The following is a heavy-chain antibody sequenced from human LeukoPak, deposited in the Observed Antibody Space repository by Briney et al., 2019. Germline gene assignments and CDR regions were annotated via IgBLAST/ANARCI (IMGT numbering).Heavy chain of an antibody. Sequence: GGSLRLSCAASGFAFDEYTMHWVRQAPGKGLEWVSLISGDGGRIYYADSVRGRFAISRDNSKNSLFLQMNNLRIEDTALYYCTKDRYCSSSSCPTDHWGQGTLVTVSS. D-gene: IGHD2-2*01. CDR1: GFAFDEYT. CDR3: TKDRYCSSSSCPTDH. CDR2: ISGDGGRI. J-gene: IGHJ4*02. V-gene: IGHV3-43*02.